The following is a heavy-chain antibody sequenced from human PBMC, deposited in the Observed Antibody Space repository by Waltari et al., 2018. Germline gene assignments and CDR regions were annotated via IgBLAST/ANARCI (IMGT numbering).Heavy chain of an antibody. CDR2: FYNRGRP. J-gene: IGHJ6*03. V-gene: IGHV4-59*01. D-gene: IGHD1-26*01. Sequence: QVQLQESGPGLVKPSETLSLTCTVSGGSISSNYWNWIRRPPGKGLEWIGYFYNRGRPYYHPALNSRVTISADTSKIPFSLNLTSVTSADTAVYYCARGGVGATAYYYYMDVWGKGTTVTVSS. CDR1: GGSISSNY. CDR3: ARGGVGATAYYYYMDV.